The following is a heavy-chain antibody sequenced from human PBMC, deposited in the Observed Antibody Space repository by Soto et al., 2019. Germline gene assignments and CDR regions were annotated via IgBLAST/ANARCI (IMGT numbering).Heavy chain of an antibody. CDR2: IYYSGST. V-gene: IGHV4-39*07. D-gene: IGHD2-15*01. CDR1: GGSISSSSYY. CDR3: ARGVGYCSGGSCYPPQDGVDV. Sequence: SETLSLTCTVSGGSISSSSYYWGWIRQPPGKGLEWIGSIYYSGSTYYNPSLKSRVTISVDRSKNQFSLKLSSVTAADTAVYYCARGVGYCSGGSCYPPQDGVDVWGQGTTVT. J-gene: IGHJ6*02.